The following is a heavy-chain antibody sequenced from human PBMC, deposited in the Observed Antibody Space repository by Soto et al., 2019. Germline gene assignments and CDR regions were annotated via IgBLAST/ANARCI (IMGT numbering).Heavy chain of an antibody. CDR1: GFVFNMYW. V-gene: IGHV3-74*01. J-gene: IGHJ4*02. CDR2: INDDGTRT. D-gene: IGHD3-10*01. Sequence: PGGSLRLSCAASGFVFNMYWMHWVRQVPGEGPEWVTRINDDGTRTGYADSAKGRFTISRDNAKDILYLQMNALRVDDTAVYYCIRGPRPSSVGTGAFWGQGTLVTVSS. CDR3: IRGPRPSSVGTGAF.